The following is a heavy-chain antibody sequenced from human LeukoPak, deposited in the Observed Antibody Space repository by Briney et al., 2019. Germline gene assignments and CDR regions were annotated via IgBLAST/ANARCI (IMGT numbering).Heavy chain of an antibody. CDR1: GGSISSGSYY. V-gene: IGHV4-61*02. CDR2: IYTSGST. Sequence: PSETLSLTCTVSGGSISSGSYYWSWIRQPAGKGLEWIGRIYTSGSTNYNPSLKSRVTISVDTSKNQFSLKLSSVTAADTAVYYCARTVNNYGGFDYWGQGTLVTVSS. D-gene: IGHD4-11*01. J-gene: IGHJ4*02. CDR3: ARTVNNYGGFDY.